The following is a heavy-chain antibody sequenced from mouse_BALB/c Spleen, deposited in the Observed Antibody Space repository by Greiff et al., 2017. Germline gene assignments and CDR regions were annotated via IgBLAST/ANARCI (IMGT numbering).Heavy chain of an antibody. J-gene: IGHJ3*01. CDR3: ARGDDYDEFAY. Sequence: EVLLVESGGGLVKPGGSLKLSCAASGFTFSSYAMSWVRQTPEKRLEWVASISSGGSTYYPDSVKGRFTISRDNARNILYLQMSSLRSEDTAMYCCARGDDYDEFAYWGQGTLVTVSA. CDR2: ISSGGST. CDR1: GFTFSSYA. V-gene: IGHV5-6-5*01. D-gene: IGHD2-4*01.